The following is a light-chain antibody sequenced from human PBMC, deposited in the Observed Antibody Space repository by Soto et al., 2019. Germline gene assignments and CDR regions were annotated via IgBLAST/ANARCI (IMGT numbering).Light chain of an antibody. V-gene: IGLV1-44*01. CDR1: RSNIGSNA. CDR2: NDN. J-gene: IGLJ3*02. Sequence: QSVLTQPPSASGTPGQRVTISCSGSRSNIGSNAVSWYQQLPGTAPKLLIYNDNQRPSGVPDRFSASKSGTSASLAISGLQSEDEADYYCAAWDDSLNARGVFGGGTKVT. CDR3: AAWDDSLNARGV.